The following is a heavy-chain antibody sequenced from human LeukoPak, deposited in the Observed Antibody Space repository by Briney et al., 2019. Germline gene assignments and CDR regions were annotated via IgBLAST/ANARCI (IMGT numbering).Heavy chain of an antibody. D-gene: IGHD3-9*01. CDR2: VSGSGGST. V-gene: IGHV3-23*01. CDR3: AKRTDVLTGYYNA. J-gene: IGHJ5*02. Sequence: GGSLRLSCAASGFTFSSYAMSWVRQASGKGLEWVSHVSGSGGSTYYADSVKGRFTISKDNSKNALYLQMNSLRGDDTAVYYCAKRTDVLTGYYNAWGLGTLVTVSS. CDR1: GFTFSSYA.